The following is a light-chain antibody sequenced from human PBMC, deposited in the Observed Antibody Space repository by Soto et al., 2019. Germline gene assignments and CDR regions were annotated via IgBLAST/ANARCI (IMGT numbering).Light chain of an antibody. J-gene: IGKJ2*01. CDR2: KAS. Sequence: DIQMTQSPSTLSASVGDRVTITCRASQSISSWLAWYQQKPGKAPKLLIYKASSLESGVPSRFSGSGSGTEFTLTISSLQPDDFATYYLTAFGQGTKLEIK. CDR1: QSISSW. CDR3: TA. V-gene: IGKV1-5*03.